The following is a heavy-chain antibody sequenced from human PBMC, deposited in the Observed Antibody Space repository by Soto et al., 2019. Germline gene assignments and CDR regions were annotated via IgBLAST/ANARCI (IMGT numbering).Heavy chain of an antibody. D-gene: IGHD6-13*01. Sequence: EVQLLESGGGLVQPGGSLRLSCAASGFTFSSYAMSWVRQAPGKGLEWVSAISGSGGSTYYADSVKGRFTISRDNSKNXXYLQMNSLRAEDTAVYYCAKDRLQIAAAGADAFDIWGQGTMVTVSS. V-gene: IGHV3-23*01. CDR3: AKDRLQIAAAGADAFDI. CDR2: ISGSGGST. CDR1: GFTFSSYA. J-gene: IGHJ3*02.